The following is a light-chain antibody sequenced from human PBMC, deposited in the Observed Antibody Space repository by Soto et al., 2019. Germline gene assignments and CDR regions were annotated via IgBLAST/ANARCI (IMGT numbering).Light chain of an antibody. CDR1: QNINGY. J-gene: IGKJ4*01. Sequence: DIQLTQSPSTLSASVGDRVTITCRASQNINGYLAWYQQKPGKAPKPLIYWASSLISGVPSRFTGGESGTEFTLTISSLQPDDFATYYCQQYSAYPLTFGGGTKVDVK. CDR2: WAS. CDR3: QQYSAYPLT. V-gene: IGKV1-5*03.